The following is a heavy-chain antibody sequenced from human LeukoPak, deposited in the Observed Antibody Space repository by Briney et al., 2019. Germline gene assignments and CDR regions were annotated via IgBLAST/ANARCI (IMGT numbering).Heavy chain of an antibody. CDR1: GYTFTSYG. CDR2: ISAYNGNT. V-gene: IGHV1-18*01. D-gene: IGHD3-3*01. J-gene: IGHJ5*02. Sequence: ASVKVSCKASGYTFTSYGISWVRQAPGQGLEWMGWISAYNGNTNYAQKLQGRVTMTTDTSTSTAYMELRSLRSDDTAVYYCAGDRASARYYDFWSGYYRWFDPWGQGTLVTVSS. CDR3: AGDRASARYYDFWSGYYRWFDP.